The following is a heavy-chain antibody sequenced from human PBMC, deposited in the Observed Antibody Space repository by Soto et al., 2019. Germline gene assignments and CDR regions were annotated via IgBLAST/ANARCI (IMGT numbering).Heavy chain of an antibody. V-gene: IGHV3-33*03. D-gene: IGHD3-22*01. Sequence: QVQLVESGGGVVQPGRSLRLSCAASGFTFSSYGMHWVRQAPGKGLEWVAVIWYDGSNKYYADSVKGRFTISRDNSKNTLYLQVSSLRAEXXXVXXCAXATYYYDSSGYSGYGLDVWGQGTTVTVS. J-gene: IGHJ6*02. CDR2: IWYDGSNK. CDR1: GFTFSSYG. CDR3: AXATYYYDSSGYSGYGLDV.